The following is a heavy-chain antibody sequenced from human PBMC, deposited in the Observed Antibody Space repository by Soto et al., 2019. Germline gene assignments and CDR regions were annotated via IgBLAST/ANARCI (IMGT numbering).Heavy chain of an antibody. CDR3: VRTSLVVAAAPRECY. Sequence: EVQLVESGGGLVQPGGSLRLSCAASGFTFSSYWMHWVRQAPGKGLVWVSRINSDGSSTSYADSVKGRFTISRDNAKNTLYLQMHSLRAKATAVYYCVRTSLVVAAAPRECYWCQVTLVTVSA. V-gene: IGHV3-74*01. CDR2: INSDGSST. J-gene: IGHJ4*02. CDR1: GFTFSSYW. D-gene: IGHD2-15*01.